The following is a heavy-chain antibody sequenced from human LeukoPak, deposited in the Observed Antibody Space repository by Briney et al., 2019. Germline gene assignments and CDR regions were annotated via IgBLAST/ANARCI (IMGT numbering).Heavy chain of an antibody. V-gene: IGHV4-34*01. CDR2: INHSGST. D-gene: IGHD4-17*01. CDR1: GGSFSGYY. CDR3: ARGADYDPRWSDP. J-gene: IGHJ5*02. Sequence: SETLSLTCAVYGGSFSGYYWSWIRQPPGKGLEWIGEINHSGSTNYNPSLKSRVTISVDTSKNQFSLKLSSVTAADTAVYYCARGADYDPRWSDPWGQGTLVTVSS.